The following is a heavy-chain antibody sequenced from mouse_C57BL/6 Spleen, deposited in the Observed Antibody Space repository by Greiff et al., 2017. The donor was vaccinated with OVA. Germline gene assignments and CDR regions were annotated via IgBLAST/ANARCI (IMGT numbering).Heavy chain of an antibody. CDR2: IDPSDSET. D-gene: IGHD2-3*01. J-gene: IGHJ3*01. Sequence: VQLQQPGAELVRPGSSVKLSCKASGYTFTSYWMHWVKQRPIQGLEWIGNIDPSDSETHYNQKFKDKATLTVDKSSSTAYMQLSSLTSEDSAVYYCARSRDGYPWFAYWGQGTLVTVSA. V-gene: IGHV1-52*01. CDR3: ARSRDGYPWFAY. CDR1: GYTFTSYW.